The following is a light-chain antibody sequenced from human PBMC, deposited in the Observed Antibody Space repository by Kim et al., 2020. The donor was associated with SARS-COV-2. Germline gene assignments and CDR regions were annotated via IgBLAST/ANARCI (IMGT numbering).Light chain of an antibody. CDR2: DGS. J-gene: IGKJ1*01. CDR1: QSVSSK. CDR3: RQRSRCLRT. V-gene: IGKV3-11*01. Sequence: SPGERATLSCRAGQSVSSKLVWCYQKHGEAATRLLYDGSTRGAGSPARLSTSGSWTAFSTPTSGRLAEDVAAVYCRQRSRCLRTFGQGTKVDIK.